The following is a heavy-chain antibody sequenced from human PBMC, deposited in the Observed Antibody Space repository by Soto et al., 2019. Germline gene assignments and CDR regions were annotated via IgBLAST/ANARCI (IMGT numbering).Heavy chain of an antibody. D-gene: IGHD3-22*01. J-gene: IGHJ4*02. Sequence: EVQLVESGGGLVQPGGSLRLSCAASGFTVSSNYMSWVRQAPGKGLEWVSVIYSGGSTYYADSVKGRFTISRDNSKNTLYVQMNSLRAEDTAVYYCARSSGYYPIFDYWGQGTLVTVSS. CDR3: ARSSGYYPIFDY. CDR2: IYSGGST. V-gene: IGHV3-66*01. CDR1: GFTVSSNY.